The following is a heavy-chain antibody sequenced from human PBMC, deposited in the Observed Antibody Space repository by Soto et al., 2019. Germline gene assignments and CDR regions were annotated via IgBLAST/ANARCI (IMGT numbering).Heavy chain of an antibody. J-gene: IGHJ4*02. Sequence: ASVKVSCKASGYTFTGYYMHWVRQAPGQGLEWMGIINPSGGSTSYAQKFQGRVTMTRDTSTSTVYMELSSLRSEDTAVCYCARDYYDSSGYYYYDYWGQGTLVTVSS. V-gene: IGHV1-46*01. D-gene: IGHD3-22*01. CDR3: ARDYYDSSGYYYYDY. CDR1: GYTFTGYY. CDR2: INPSGGST.